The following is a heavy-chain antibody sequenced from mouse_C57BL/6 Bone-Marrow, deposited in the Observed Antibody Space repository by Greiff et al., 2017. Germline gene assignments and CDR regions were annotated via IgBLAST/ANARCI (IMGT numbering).Heavy chain of an antibody. Sequence: VKLMESGPGLVQPSQSLSITCTVSGFSLTSYGVHWVRQSPGKGLEWLGVIWSGGSTDYNAAFISRLSISKDNSKSQVFFKRNSLQADDTAIYYCARGGSTMVTTEAWFAYWGQGTLVTVSA. D-gene: IGHD2-2*01. V-gene: IGHV2-2*01. CDR1: GFSLTSYG. CDR2: IWSGGST. CDR3: ARGGSTMVTTEAWFAY. J-gene: IGHJ3*01.